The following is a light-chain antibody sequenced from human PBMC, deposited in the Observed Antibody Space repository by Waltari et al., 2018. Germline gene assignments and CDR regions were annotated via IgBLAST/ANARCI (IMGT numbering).Light chain of an antibody. V-gene: IGLV3-1*01. Sequence: SYELTQSPSLSVSPGQTASITCSGVQLGNKYISWYQQKPGQSPVLLIFQDNMRPSGIPERFSGSNSGNTATLTISGTQAVDEADYYCQAWDSNRYVIFGGGTKLTVL. CDR2: QDN. CDR3: QAWDSNRYVI. J-gene: IGLJ2*01. CDR1: QLGNKY.